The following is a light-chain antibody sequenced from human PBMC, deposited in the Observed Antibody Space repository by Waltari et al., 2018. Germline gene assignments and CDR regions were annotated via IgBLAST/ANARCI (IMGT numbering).Light chain of an antibody. J-gene: IGLJ1*01. V-gene: IGLV3-21*02. Sequence: SYVLTQPPSVSAAPGQTATITFGGNNIGSKGVHWYQQKPGQAPVLVVYDDSDRPSGIPERFSGSNSGNTATLTISRVEAGDEADYYCQVWDSTSDHYVFGTGTQVTVL. CDR1: NIGSKG. CDR3: QVWDSTSDHYV. CDR2: DDS.